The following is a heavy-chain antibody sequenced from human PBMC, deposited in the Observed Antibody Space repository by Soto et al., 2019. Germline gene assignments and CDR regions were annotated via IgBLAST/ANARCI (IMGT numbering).Heavy chain of an antibody. Sequence: PSETLSLTCTVSGGSISSGGYYWSWIRQHPGKGLEWIGYIYYSGSTYYNPSLKSRVTISVDTSKNQFSLKLSSVTAADTAVYYCARARSIAAAAPRYYYYGMDVWGQGTTVTVSS. CDR1: GGSISSGGYY. J-gene: IGHJ6*02. V-gene: IGHV4-31*03. CDR2: IYYSGST. CDR3: ARARSIAAAAPRYYYYGMDV. D-gene: IGHD6-13*01.